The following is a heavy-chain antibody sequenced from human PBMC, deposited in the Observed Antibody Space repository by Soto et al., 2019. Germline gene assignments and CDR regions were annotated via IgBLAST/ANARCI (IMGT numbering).Heavy chain of an antibody. J-gene: IGHJ4*02. Sequence: QVQLQEMGPGLVKPSQTLTVTCTVSGDSVNSAYWSWIRHLPGTGLEWMGNIYHTGRTFYNPSLKSRLAISIDTSQPLFALKLRSVTASDTAVYYCARTDAYNSSFFDSWGPGAVVTVSS. V-gene: IGHV4-31*03. CDR2: IYHTGRT. CDR1: GDSVNSAY. D-gene: IGHD6-6*01. CDR3: ARTDAYNSSFFDS.